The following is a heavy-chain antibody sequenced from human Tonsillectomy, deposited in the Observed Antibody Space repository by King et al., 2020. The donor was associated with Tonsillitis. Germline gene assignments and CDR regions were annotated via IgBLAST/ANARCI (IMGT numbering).Heavy chain of an antibody. J-gene: IGHJ6*02. V-gene: IGHV3-21*01. D-gene: IGHD5-18*01. CDR1: GFTFSSYS. CDR2: ISSGSSYI. CDR3: ARYREYPARTGAALVKELYYYYYGMDV. Sequence: VQLVESGGGLVKPGGSLRLSCAASGFTFSSYSMNWVRQAPGKGLEWVSSISSGSSYIYYADSLKGRFTISRDNAKNSLYLQMNSLRAEDTAVYYCARYREYPARTGAALVKELYYYYYGMDVWRHGPTVTLSS.